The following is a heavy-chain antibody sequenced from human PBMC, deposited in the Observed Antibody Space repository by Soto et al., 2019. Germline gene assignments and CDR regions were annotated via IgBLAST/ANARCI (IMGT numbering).Heavy chain of an antibody. CDR2: VSYSGST. V-gene: IGHV4-59*08. D-gene: IGHD3-22*01. CDR3: ASLYYYDSSGHGFDP. Sequence: SETLSLTCSVSGASISSHYWSWVRQPPGKGLEWIGYVSYSGSTNYNPSLRSRVTTSVDTSKNQFSLKLRSVTAADTAVYYCASLYYYDSSGHGFDPWGQGTLVTVSS. J-gene: IGHJ5*02. CDR1: GASISSHY.